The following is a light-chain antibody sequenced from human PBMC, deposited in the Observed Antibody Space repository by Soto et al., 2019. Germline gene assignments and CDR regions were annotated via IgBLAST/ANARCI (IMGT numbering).Light chain of an antibody. V-gene: IGKV3-15*01. Sequence: EIVMTQSRATLSVSPGERATLSCRSSQSISSNLAWYQQKPGQAPRLLIYGASTRATGIPARFSGSGSGTEFTLTISSLQSEDFAVYYCQQYKNWLTWTFGQGTKVDI. J-gene: IGKJ1*01. CDR1: QSISSN. CDR3: QQYKNWLTWT. CDR2: GAS.